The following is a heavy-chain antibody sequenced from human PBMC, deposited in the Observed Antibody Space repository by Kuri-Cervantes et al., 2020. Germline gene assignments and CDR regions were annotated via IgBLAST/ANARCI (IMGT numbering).Heavy chain of an antibody. CDR1: GFTFSSYA. J-gene: IGHJ4*02. CDR3: ARGLLWFGELFLPQFDY. Sequence: GGSLRLSCAASGFTFSSYAMHWVRQAPGKGLEWVAVISYDGSNKYYADSVKGRFTISRDNSKNTLYLQMNSLRAEDTAVYYCARGLLWFGELFLPQFDYWGQGTLVTVSS. CDR2: ISYDGSNK. D-gene: IGHD3-10*01. V-gene: IGHV3-30-3*01.